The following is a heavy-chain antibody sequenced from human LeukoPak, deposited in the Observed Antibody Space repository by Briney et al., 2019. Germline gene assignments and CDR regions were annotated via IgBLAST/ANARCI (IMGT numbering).Heavy chain of an antibody. J-gene: IGHJ4*02. CDR2: TNPNSGGT. CDR1: GYTFTGYY. Sequence: ASVKVSCKASGYTFTGYYMHWVRQAPGQGLEWMGRTNPNSGGTNYAQKFQGRVTMTRDTSISTAYMEPSRLRSDDTAVYYCARRGYSYGYGMSLWGQGTLVTVSS. CDR3: ARRGYSYGYGMSL. V-gene: IGHV1-2*06. D-gene: IGHD5-18*01.